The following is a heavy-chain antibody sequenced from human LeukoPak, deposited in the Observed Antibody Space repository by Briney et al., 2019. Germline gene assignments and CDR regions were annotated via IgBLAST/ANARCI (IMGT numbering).Heavy chain of an antibody. CDR3: ARGRLGSYYTPDAFDI. V-gene: IGHV1-46*01. J-gene: IGHJ3*02. D-gene: IGHD3-10*01. CDR1: GYTFTSYC. Sequence: GASVKVSCKASGYTFTSYCMHWVRQAPGQGLEWMGIINPSGGSTSYAQKFQGRVTMTRDTSTSTVYMELSRLRSDDTAVYYCARGRLGSYYTPDAFDIWGQGTMVTVSS. CDR2: INPSGGST.